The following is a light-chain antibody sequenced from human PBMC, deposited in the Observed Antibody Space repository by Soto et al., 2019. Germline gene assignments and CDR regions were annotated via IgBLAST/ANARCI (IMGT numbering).Light chain of an antibody. Sequence: EIVLTQSPGTLSLSPGERATLSCRASQSVSSSYLAWYQQKPGQAPRLLIYGASSRATGIPDRFSGSGSGTDFTLTISRLEPEDFAVYYCQQYGSSALTFGGGTKLDI. J-gene: IGKJ4*01. CDR2: GAS. CDR1: QSVSSSY. V-gene: IGKV3-20*01. CDR3: QQYGSSALT.